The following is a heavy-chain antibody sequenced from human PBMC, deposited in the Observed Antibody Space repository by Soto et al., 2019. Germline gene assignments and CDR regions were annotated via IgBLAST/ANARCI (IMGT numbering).Heavy chain of an antibody. CDR3: TRAGYSSGWDYYFDY. Sequence: GASVKVSCKTAGYTFTHYAVHWVRQAPGQGLEWMGWINVGNAKTIYSQKFQGRVTITRDRSASTAYMELSSLRFEDTAVYYCTRAGYSSGWDYYFDYWGQGSLVTVSS. D-gene: IGHD6-19*01. V-gene: IGHV1-3*01. CDR2: INVGNAKT. CDR1: GYTFTHYA. J-gene: IGHJ4*02.